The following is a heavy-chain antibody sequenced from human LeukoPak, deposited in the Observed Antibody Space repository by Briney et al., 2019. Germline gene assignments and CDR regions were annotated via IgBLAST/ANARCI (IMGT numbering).Heavy chain of an antibody. CDR3: ARGVGFGELSDYYYYMGV. V-gene: IGHV1-69*05. D-gene: IGHD3-10*01. CDR1: GGTFSSYA. CDR2: IIPIFGTA. Sequence: SVKVSCKASGGTFSSYAISWVRQAPGQGLEWMGGIIPIFGTANYAQKFQGRVTITTDESTSTAYMELSSLRSEDTAVYYCARGVGFGELSDYYYYMGVWGKGTTVTVSS. J-gene: IGHJ6*03.